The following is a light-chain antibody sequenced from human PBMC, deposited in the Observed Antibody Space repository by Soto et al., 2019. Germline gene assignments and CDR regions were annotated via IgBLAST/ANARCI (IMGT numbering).Light chain of an antibody. CDR2: EVN. Sequence: QSVLTQPPSASGSPGQSVTMSCTGSSSDVGGYIYVSWYQQHPGKVPKLMIYEVNKRPSGVPDRFSGSRSGNTASLTVSGLQTEDEADYYCSSYAGSNYVFGPGTKVTVL. V-gene: IGLV2-8*01. CDR1: SSDVGGYIY. CDR3: SSYAGSNYV. J-gene: IGLJ1*01.